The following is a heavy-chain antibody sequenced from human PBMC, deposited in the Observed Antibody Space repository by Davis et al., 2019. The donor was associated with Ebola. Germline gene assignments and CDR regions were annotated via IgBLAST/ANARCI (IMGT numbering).Heavy chain of an antibody. CDR3: ARGLPGTGRFDP. D-gene: IGHD1-1*01. CDR2: IGTAGDT. Sequence: PGGSLRLSCAASGFTFSSYDMHWVRQATGKGLEWVSAIGTAGDTYYPGSVKGRFTISRENAKNSLYLQMNSLRAGDTAVYYCARGLPGTGRFDPWGQGTLVTVSS. V-gene: IGHV3-13*01. J-gene: IGHJ5*02. CDR1: GFTFSSYD.